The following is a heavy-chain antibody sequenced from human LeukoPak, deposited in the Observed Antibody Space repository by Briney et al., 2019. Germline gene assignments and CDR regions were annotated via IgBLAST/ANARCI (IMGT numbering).Heavy chain of an antibody. Sequence: PGGSLRLSCAASGFTFSSYEMNWVRQALGKGLEWVSYISSSGSTIYYADSVKGRFTISRDNAKNSLYLQMNSLRAEDTAVYYCARLTATDYYYYMDVWGKGTTVTISS. V-gene: IGHV3-48*03. CDR2: ISSSGSTI. CDR1: GFTFSSYE. CDR3: ARLTATDYYYYMDV. D-gene: IGHD5-18*01. J-gene: IGHJ6*03.